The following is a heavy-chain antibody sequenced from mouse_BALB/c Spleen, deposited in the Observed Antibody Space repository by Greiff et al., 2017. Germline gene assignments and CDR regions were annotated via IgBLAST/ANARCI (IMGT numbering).Heavy chain of an antibody. J-gene: IGHJ4*01. CDR1: GFSLTSYG. V-gene: IGHV2-4-1*01. CDR2: IWSGGST. Sequence: QVQLKQSGPGLVQPSQSLSITCTVSGFSLTSYGVHWVRQSPGKGLEWLGVIWSGGSTDYNAAFISRLSISKDNSKSQVFFKMNSLQADDTAIYYCARGLIYYGYEEFYAMDYWGQGTSVTVSS. CDR3: ARGLIYYGYEEFYAMDY. D-gene: IGHD2-2*01.